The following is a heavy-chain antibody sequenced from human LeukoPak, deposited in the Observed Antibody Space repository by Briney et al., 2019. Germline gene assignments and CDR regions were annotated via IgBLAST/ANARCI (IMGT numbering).Heavy chain of an antibody. Sequence: ASVKVSCKASGGTFSSYAISWVRQAPGQGLEWMGGIIPIFGTANYAQKFQGRVTITADESTSTAYMELSSLRSEDTAVYYCVRAPYYYDSSGYYYYYYGMDVWGQGTTVTVSS. CDR1: GGTFSSYA. CDR3: VRAPYYYDSSGYYYYYYGMDV. CDR2: IIPIFGTA. V-gene: IGHV1-69*13. J-gene: IGHJ6*02. D-gene: IGHD3-22*01.